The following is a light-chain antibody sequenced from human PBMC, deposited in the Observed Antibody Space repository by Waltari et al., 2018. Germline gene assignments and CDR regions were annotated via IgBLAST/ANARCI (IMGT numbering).Light chain of an antibody. CDR2: KDS. CDR1: ALPKQY. CDR3: QSADSSGTPHYV. J-gene: IGLJ1*01. Sequence: SYELTQPPSVSVSPGQTARITCSGDALPKQYAYWYQQKSGQAPVLVIYKDSERPSGIPERFSGSSSGTTVTLTISGVQAEDEADYYCQSADSSGTPHYVFGTGTKVTVL. V-gene: IGLV3-25*03.